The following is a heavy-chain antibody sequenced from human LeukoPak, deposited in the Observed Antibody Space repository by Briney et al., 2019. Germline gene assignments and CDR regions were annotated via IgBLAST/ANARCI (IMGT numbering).Heavy chain of an antibody. D-gene: IGHD2-15*01. CDR2: MKQDGSEK. V-gene: IGHV3-7*03. CDR1: GFTSSSYW. Sequence: PGGSLRLSCAVSGFTSSSYWMSWLRQAPGKGLEWVANMKQDGSEKYYVDSVKGRFTISRDNAKNSLYLQMNSLRAEDTAVYYCARAPYCIGGSCRFDYWGQGTLVTVSS. CDR3: ARAPYCIGGSCRFDY. J-gene: IGHJ4*02.